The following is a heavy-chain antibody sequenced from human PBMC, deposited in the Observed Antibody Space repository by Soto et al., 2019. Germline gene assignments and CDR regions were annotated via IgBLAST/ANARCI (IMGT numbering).Heavy chain of an antibody. CDR3: ARDHCSSTSCYTDFDY. CDR2: IIPIFGTA. V-gene: IGHV1-69*06. D-gene: IGHD2-2*02. CDR1: GGTFSSYA. J-gene: IGHJ4*02. Sequence: RASVKVSCKASGGTFSSYAISWVRQAPGQGLEWMGGIIPIFGTANYAQKFQGRVTITADKSTSTAYMELSSLRSEDTAVYYCARDHCSSTSCYTDFDYWGQGTLVTVSS.